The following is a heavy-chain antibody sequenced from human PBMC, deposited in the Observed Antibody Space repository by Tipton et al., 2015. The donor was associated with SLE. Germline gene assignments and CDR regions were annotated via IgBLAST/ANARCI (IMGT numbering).Heavy chain of an antibody. Sequence: QLVQSGAEVKKPGESPKISCKGSGYRCTSYWIGWVRQMPGKGLEWMGIIYPGDSDTTYSPSFQGQVTISADKSISTAYLQWSSLKASDTAVYYCARRVPSDYFGSSGLPSYYFDFWGQGTLVTVSS. CDR2: IYPGDSDT. D-gene: IGHD3-22*01. J-gene: IGHJ4*02. CDR1: GYRCTSYW. V-gene: IGHV5-51*03. CDR3: ARRVPSDYFGSSGLPSYYFDF.